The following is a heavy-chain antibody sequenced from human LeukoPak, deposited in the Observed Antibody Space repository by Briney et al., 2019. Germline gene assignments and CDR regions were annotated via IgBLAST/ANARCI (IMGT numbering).Heavy chain of an antibody. J-gene: IGHJ1*01. Sequence: RASVKVSCKASGYTFSSYGITWVRQAPGQGLEWMGRISAYNGNTNYAQKFQGRVTMTTDTSTSIGYMELRSLRPDDTAVYYCARDSADCSGGSCYSAEYFQHWGQGTLVTVSS. CDR2: ISAYNGNT. CDR1: GYTFSSYG. D-gene: IGHD2-15*01. V-gene: IGHV1-18*01. CDR3: ARDSADCSGGSCYSAEYFQH.